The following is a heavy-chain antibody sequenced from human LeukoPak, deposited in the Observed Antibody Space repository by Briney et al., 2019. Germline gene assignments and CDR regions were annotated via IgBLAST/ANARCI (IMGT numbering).Heavy chain of an antibody. D-gene: IGHD1-26*01. CDR2: FDPEDGET. CDR3: ATTNVAIVGATNFDY. Sequence: ASVTVSCKVSGYTLTELSMHWVRQAPGKGLEWMGGFDPEDGETIYAQKFQGRVTMTEDTSTDTAYMELSSLRSEDTAVYYCATTNVAIVGATNFDYWGQGTLVTVSS. CDR1: GYTLTELS. J-gene: IGHJ4*02. V-gene: IGHV1-24*01.